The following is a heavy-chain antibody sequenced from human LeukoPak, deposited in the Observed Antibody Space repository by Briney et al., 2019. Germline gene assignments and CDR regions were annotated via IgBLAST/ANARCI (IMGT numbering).Heavy chain of an antibody. D-gene: IGHD5-12*01. Sequence: PGGSLRLSCAASGFTFSKYGMHWVRQAPGKGLEWVAVISYDGSNKYYADSVKGRFTISRDNSKNTVYLQMNSLRAEDTAVYYCAKNREYSGYDYGDYWGQGILATVSS. CDR3: AKNREYSGYDYGDY. CDR1: GFTFSKYG. J-gene: IGHJ4*02. CDR2: ISYDGSNK. V-gene: IGHV3-30*18.